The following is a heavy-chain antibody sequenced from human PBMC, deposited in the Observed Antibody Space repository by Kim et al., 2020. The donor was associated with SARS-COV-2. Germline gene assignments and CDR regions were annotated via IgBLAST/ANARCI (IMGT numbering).Heavy chain of an antibody. Sequence: SETLSLTCTVSGVSISSSSYYWSWIRQPAGKGLEWIGRIYTTGNTNYNPSLKSRVSISLDMSKNQVSLKVRSVTAADTAVYYCAREGLYDALTGHHLCDAFDIWGQGTMVTVSS. CDR2: IYTTGNT. V-gene: IGHV4-61*02. J-gene: IGHJ3*02. CDR3: AREGLYDALTGHHLCDAFDI. CDR1: GVSISSSSYY. D-gene: IGHD3-9*01.